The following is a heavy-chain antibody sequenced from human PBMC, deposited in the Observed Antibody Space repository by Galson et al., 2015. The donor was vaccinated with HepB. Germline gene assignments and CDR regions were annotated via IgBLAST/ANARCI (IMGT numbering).Heavy chain of an antibody. D-gene: IGHD2-21*02. CDR3: ARQATAYCGGDCYREADY. J-gene: IGHJ4*02. Sequence: QSGAEVKKPGESLKISCKGSGYSFTSYWIGWVRQMPGKGLEWMGIIYPGDSDTRYSPSFQGQVTISADKSISTAYLQWSSLKASDTAMYYCARQATAYCGGDCYREADYWGQGTLVTVSS. CDR2: IYPGDSDT. CDR1: GYSFTSYW. V-gene: IGHV5-51*01.